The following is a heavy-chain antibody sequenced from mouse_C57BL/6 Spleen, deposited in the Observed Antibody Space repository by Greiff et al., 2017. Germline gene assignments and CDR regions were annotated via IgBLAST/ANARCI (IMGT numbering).Heavy chain of an antibody. J-gene: IGHJ3*01. V-gene: IGHV5-9-1*02. CDR3: TRDPGYYYGRGFAY. CDR1: GFTFSSYA. Sequence: EVQGVESGEGLVKPGGSLKLSCAASGFTFSSYAMSWVRQTPEKRLEWVAYISSGGDYIYYADTVKGRFTISSDNARNTLYLQMSSLKSEDTAMYYCTRDPGYYYGRGFAYWGQGTLVTVSA. CDR2: ISSGGDYI. D-gene: IGHD1-1*01.